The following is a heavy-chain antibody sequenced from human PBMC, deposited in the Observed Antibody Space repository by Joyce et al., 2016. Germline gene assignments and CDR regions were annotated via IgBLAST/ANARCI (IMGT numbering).Heavy chain of an antibody. V-gene: IGHV4-34*01. D-gene: IGHD1-14*01. CDR1: GGPFRGFY. CDR3: ARGLSRRSLFHDF. Sequence: QVLLQQWGAVLLKPSETLSLTCAVSGGPFRGFYWNWIRQPPGKGLEWIGEIKHSGSTNYNPTHKSRLTISVDPSKNQFSLRLRSVTATDTSIYYCARGLSRRSLFHDFWGQGTLVTVSS. CDR2: IKHSGST. J-gene: IGHJ4*02.